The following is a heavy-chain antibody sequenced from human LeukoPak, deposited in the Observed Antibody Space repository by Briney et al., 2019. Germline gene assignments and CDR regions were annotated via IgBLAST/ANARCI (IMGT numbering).Heavy chain of an antibody. D-gene: IGHD5-18*01. CDR3: ARSQLWLHSRDFDY. V-gene: IGHV1-8*01. CDR2: MNPNSGNT. CDR1: GYTFTSYD. J-gene: IGHJ4*02. Sequence: ASVKVSCKASGYTFTSYDINWVRQATGQGLEWMGWMNPNSGNTGYAQKFQGRVTMTRNTSISTAYMELRSLRSDDTAVYYCARSQLWLHSRDFDYWGQGTLVTVSS.